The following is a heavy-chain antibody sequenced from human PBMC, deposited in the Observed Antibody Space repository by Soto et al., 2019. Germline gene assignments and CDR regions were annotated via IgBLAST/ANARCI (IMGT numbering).Heavy chain of an antibody. V-gene: IGHV3-23*01. Sequence: XGSLRLSSAASGFIFSSYAMSWVRQAPGKGLEWVSASSVSGGSTYYADSVKGRFTIARDNSKNTLYLQMNSLRAEDTAVYYCAKETGGMRPSEGWFDSWGQGTLVTVPS. CDR2: SSVSGGST. J-gene: IGHJ5*01. CDR1: GFIFSSYA. CDR3: AKETGGMRPSEGWFDS.